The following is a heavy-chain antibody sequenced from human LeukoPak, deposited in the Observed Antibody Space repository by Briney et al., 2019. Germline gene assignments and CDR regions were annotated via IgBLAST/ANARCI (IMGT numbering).Heavy chain of an antibody. V-gene: IGHV4-39*01. Sequence: PSETLSLACTVSGASISSSNDYWGWIRQAPGKGLEWIGSGFYGGSAHYNPSLKSRATISVDTSKNQFSLKLSSVTAADAAMYYCARQFATASADTRGYSDFWGQGTVVTVSS. D-gene: IGHD2-2*01. J-gene: IGHJ4*02. CDR3: ARQFATASADTRGYSDF. CDR2: GFYGGSA. CDR1: GASISSSNDY.